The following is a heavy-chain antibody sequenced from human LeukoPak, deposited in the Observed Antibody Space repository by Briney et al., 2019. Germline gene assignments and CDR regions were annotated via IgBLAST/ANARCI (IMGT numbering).Heavy chain of an antibody. CDR3: ARDRWFGESLPAHFEY. CDR1: GFTLNTYS. V-gene: IGHV3-48*01. D-gene: IGHD3-10*01. J-gene: IGHJ4*02. CDR2: ISASSVAI. Sequence: PGGSLRLSCAAAGFTLNTYSMNWVRQAPGKGLEWLSYISASSVAIYYADSVKGRFTISRDNAKNSLYLQMNSLRVEDTAFYYCARDRWFGESLPAHFEYWGQGTLVTVSS.